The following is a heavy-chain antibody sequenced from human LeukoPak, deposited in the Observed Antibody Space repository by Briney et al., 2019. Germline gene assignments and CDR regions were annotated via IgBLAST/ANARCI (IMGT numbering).Heavy chain of an antibody. CDR3: ARDQSRGYGFDY. CDR1: GYSFSNND. CDR2: MSPNSGNT. J-gene: IGHJ4*02. Sequence: ASVKVSCKASGYSFSNNDINWVRQPTGQGLEWMGWMSPNSGNTGYAQKFQGRITMTKNTSISTAYMELSSLRSEDTAVYYCARDQSRGYGFDYWGQGTLVTVSS. D-gene: IGHD5-12*01. V-gene: IGHV1-8*01.